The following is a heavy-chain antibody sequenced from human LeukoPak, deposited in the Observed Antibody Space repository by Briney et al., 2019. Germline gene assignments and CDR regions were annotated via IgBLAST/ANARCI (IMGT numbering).Heavy chain of an antibody. V-gene: IGHV3-53*01. CDR3: ASWAGDSSYYYYMDV. D-gene: IGHD2-21*02. Sequence: PGGSLRLSCAASGFTVSSNYMSWDRQAPGKGLEWVSVIYSGGSTYYADSVKGRFTVSRDNSKNTLYLQMNSLRAEDTAVYYRASWAGDSSYYYYMDVWGKGTTVTVSS. CDR2: IYSGGST. CDR1: GFTVSSNY. J-gene: IGHJ6*03.